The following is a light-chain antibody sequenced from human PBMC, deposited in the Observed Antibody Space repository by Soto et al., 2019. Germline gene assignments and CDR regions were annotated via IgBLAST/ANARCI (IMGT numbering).Light chain of an antibody. CDR3: QQYGSSIT. V-gene: IGKV3-20*01. CDR1: QSVSSY. Sequence: EIVLTQSPATLSLSPGERATLSCRASQSVSSYLAWYQQRPGQAPRLLIYGASSRATGIPDRFSGSGSGTDFTLTIRRMEPEDFAVYYCQQYGSSITFGQGTRLEI. CDR2: GAS. J-gene: IGKJ5*01.